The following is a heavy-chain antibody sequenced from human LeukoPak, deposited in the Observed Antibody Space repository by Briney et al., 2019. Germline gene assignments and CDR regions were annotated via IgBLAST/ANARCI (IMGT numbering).Heavy chain of an antibody. CDR3: GMSGDRVPLQDDVFDV. D-gene: IGHD1-26*01. J-gene: IGHJ3*01. CDR2: IYPGDSGL. CDR1: GYSFTSYC. V-gene: IGHV5-51*01. Sequence: GESLKISCKVSGYSFTSYCIGWVRQMPGKGLEWMGIIYPGDSGLTYSPSFQGQFTISVDKSISTAYLQWSSLQASDTAMYYCGMSGDRVPLQDDVFDVWGQGTIVTVS.